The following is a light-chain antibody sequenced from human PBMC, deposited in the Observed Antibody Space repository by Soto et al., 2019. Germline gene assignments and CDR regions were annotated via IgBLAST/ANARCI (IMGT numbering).Light chain of an antibody. CDR2: GAS. CDR3: QQYGSSPRT. CDR1: QSVSSSY. Sequence: IVVAQSPATLSLSPLEIATLSLMGSQSVSSSYLAWYQQKPGQAPRLLIYGASSRATGIPDRFSGSGSGTDFTLTISRLEPEDFAVYYCQQYGSSPRTFGQGTKVDIK. J-gene: IGKJ1*01. V-gene: IGKV3-20*01.